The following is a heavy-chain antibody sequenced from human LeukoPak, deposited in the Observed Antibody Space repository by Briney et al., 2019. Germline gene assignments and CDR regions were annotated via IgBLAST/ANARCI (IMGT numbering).Heavy chain of an antibody. CDR2: IYYSVST. CDR3: ARDLRTVGARYFDY. J-gene: IGHJ4*02. D-gene: IGHD1-26*01. V-gene: IGHV4-38-2*02. CDR1: GYSISSGFY. Sequence: SETLSLTRAVSGYSISSGFYWGWIRQPPGKGLEWIGSIYYSVSTYYNPSLKSRVTISVDTSKNEFSLKVSSVTAADTAVYYCARDLRTVGARYFDYWGEAPLVTVSS.